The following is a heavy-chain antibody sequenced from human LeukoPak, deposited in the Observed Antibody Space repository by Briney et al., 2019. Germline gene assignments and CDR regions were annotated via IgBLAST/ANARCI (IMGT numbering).Heavy chain of an antibody. CDR3: ARGPLTWPIAAAGTAPFDY. CDR1: GYTFTGYY. D-gene: IGHD6-13*01. CDR2: INPNSGGT. J-gene: IGHJ4*02. Sequence: ASVKVSCKASGYTFTGYYMHWVRQAPGQGLEWMGWINPNSGGTNYAQKFQGRVTMTRDTSISTAYMELSRLRSDDTAVYYCARGPLTWPIAAAGTAPFDYWGQGTLVTVSS. V-gene: IGHV1-2*02.